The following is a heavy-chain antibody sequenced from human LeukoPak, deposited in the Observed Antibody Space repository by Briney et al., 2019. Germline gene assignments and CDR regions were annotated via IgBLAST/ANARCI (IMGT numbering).Heavy chain of an antibody. CDR3: ARATNLAVAGNSLGY. Sequence: ASVKVSCKASGYTFPNFGITWVRHAPGQGLEWMGWISPNSGNTKSAQKFQGRVAITADESTSTAYMELSSLRSEDTAVYYCARATNLAVAGNSLGYWGQGTLVTVSS. CDR2: ISPNSGNT. V-gene: IGHV1-18*01. CDR1: GYTFPNFG. D-gene: IGHD6-19*01. J-gene: IGHJ4*02.